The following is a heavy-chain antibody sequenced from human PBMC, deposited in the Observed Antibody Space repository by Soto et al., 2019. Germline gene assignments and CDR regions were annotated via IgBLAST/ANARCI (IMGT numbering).Heavy chain of an antibody. CDR1: GGTFSSYA. Sequence: SVKVSCKASGGTFSSYAISWVRRAPGQGLEWMGGIIPIFATANYAQKFQGRVMITVDESTSTAYMELSSLRSEDTAVYYCARSVSFRYQLLKRGMDVWGQGTTVTVSS. CDR3: ARSVSFRYQLLKRGMDV. D-gene: IGHD2-2*01. CDR2: IIPIFATA. V-gene: IGHV1-69*13. J-gene: IGHJ6*02.